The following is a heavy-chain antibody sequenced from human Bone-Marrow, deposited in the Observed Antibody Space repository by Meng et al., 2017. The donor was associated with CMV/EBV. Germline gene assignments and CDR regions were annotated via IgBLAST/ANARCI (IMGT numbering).Heavy chain of an antibody. V-gene: IGHV4-39*07. J-gene: IGHJ5*02. CDR1: GGSISSSSYY. Sequence: GSGGSISSSSYYWGWIRQPPGKGLEWIGSIYYSGSNYYNPSLKSRVTISVDTSKNQFSLKLSSVTAADTAMYYCTSRGTGSTRWFDPWGQGTLVTVSS. CDR2: IYYSGSN. CDR3: TSRGTGSTRWFDP. D-gene: IGHD1-7*01.